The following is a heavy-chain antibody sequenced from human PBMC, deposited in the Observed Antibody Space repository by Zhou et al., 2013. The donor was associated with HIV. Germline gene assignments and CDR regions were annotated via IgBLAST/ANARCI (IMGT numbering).Heavy chain of an antibody. CDR2: ISGYNANT. V-gene: IGHV1-18*04. J-gene: IGHJ4*02. CDR1: GFTFTDHF. CDR3: ARDLTGSYWFPSQFDL. D-gene: IGHD3-10*01. Sequence: QVQLVQSGAELKTPGASVRVSCKTSGFTFTDHFIHWVRQAPGQGLEWMGWISGYNANTNYAQNLQGRVTMTTDTSTTTAYMELRSLRSDDTAVYYCARDLTGSYWFPSQFDLWGQGTLVTVPS.